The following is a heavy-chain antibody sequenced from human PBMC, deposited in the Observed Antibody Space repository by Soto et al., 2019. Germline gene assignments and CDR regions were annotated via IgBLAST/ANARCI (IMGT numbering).Heavy chain of an antibody. J-gene: IGHJ6*02. Sequence: SVKVSCKASGGSFSSYAISWVRQAHGQGLEWMGGIIPIFGTANYAQKFQGRVTITADESTSTAYMELSSLRSEDTAVYYCASNSGSYPNDYYYGMDVWGQGTTVTVSS. CDR2: IIPIFGTA. D-gene: IGHD1-26*01. V-gene: IGHV1-69*13. CDR3: ASNSGSYPNDYYYGMDV. CDR1: GGSFSSYA.